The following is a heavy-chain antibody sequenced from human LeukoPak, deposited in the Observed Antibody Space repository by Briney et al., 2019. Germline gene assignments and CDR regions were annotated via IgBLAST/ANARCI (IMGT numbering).Heavy chain of an antibody. J-gene: IGHJ6*02. CDR1: GGSISSSSYY. Sequence: PSETLSLTCTVSGGSISSSSYYWGWIRQPPGKGLEWIGSIYYSGSTYYNPSLKSRVTISVDTSKNQFSLKLSSVTAADTAVYYCARDQIGAVAGNYFYYYGMDVWGQGTTVTVSS. V-gene: IGHV4-39*07. D-gene: IGHD6-19*01. CDR2: IYYSGST. CDR3: ARDQIGAVAGNYFYYYGMDV.